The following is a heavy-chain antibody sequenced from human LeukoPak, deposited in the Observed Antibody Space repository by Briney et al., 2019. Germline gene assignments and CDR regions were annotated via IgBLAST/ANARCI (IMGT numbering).Heavy chain of an antibody. D-gene: IGHD5-24*01. Sequence: GGSLRLSCAASGFTFSSYSMNWVRQAPGKGLEWVSGINWKTGNGIYADSVKGRFTISRDNAKNSLYLQMSSLRAEDTALYYCTRRAARWQFDLWGRGTLLTVSS. CDR1: GFTFSSYS. J-gene: IGHJ2*01. CDR2: INWKTGNG. V-gene: IGHV3-20*04. CDR3: TRRAARWQFDL.